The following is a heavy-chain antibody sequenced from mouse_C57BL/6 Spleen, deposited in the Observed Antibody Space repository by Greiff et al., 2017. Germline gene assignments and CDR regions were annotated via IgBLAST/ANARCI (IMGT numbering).Heavy chain of an antibody. Sequence: EVQRVESGGGLVKPGGSLKLSCAASGFTFSSYAMSWVRQTPEKRLEWVATISDGGSYTYYPDNVKGRFTISRDNAKNNLYLQMSHLKSEDTAMYYCARDRIYYYGSSWNAMDYWGQGTSVTVSS. D-gene: IGHD1-1*01. V-gene: IGHV5-4*01. CDR1: GFTFSSYA. J-gene: IGHJ4*01. CDR2: ISDGGSYT. CDR3: ARDRIYYYGSSWNAMDY.